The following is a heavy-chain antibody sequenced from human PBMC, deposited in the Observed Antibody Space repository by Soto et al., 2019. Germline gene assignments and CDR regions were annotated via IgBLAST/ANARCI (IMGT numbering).Heavy chain of an antibody. CDR1: GDSVSSNSAA. J-gene: IGHJ4*02. V-gene: IGHV6-1*01. D-gene: IGHD6-6*01. CDR2: TYYRSKWYN. Sequence: QVPLQQSGPGLVKPSQTLSLTCAISGDSVSSNSAAWNWIRQSPSRGLEWLGRTYYRSKWYNDYAVSVKSRITINPDTSKNQFSLQLNSVTPEDTAVYYCARVKRRDSSSPGGNPFDYWGQGTLVTVSS. CDR3: ARVKRRDSSSPGGNPFDY.